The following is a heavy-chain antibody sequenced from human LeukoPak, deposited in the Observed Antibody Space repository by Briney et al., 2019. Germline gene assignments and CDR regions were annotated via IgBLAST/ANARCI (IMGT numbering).Heavy chain of an antibody. Sequence: GGSLRLSCAASGFTFDDHGMSWVRQAPGKGLEWVSGINWNGGSTGYADSVKGRFTISRDNAKNSLYLQMNSLRAEDTALYYCASPPRGVVPYYFDYWGQGTLVTVSS. J-gene: IGHJ4*02. D-gene: IGHD2-15*01. CDR1: GFTFDDHG. V-gene: IGHV3-20*04. CDR3: ASPPRGVVPYYFDY. CDR2: INWNGGST.